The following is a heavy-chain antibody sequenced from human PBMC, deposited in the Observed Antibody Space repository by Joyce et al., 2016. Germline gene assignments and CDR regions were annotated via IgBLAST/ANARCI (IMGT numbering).Heavy chain of an antibody. CDR3: ARWGNDFYDSSGFDY. CDR2: ISQSGTS. Sequence: QVQLLESGPGLVKPSETLSLTCEVSPSSLRGSYFWAWIRQPPGKTLEWLGRISQSGTSYFDPAPTGRVMISVDTSRSTFSLNLRSVTAADTAVYYCARWGNDFYDSSGFDYWGPGTLVTVSP. D-gene: IGHD3-22*01. J-gene: IGHJ4*02. CDR1: PSSLRGSYF. V-gene: IGHV4-38-2*01.